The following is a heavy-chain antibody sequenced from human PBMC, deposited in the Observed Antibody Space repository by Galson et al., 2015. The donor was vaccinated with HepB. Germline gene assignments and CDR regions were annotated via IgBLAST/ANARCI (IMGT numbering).Heavy chain of an antibody. V-gene: IGHV3-30*04. CDR1: GFNFRLSA. D-gene: IGHD3-22*01. J-gene: IGHJ4*02. CDR3: AIDRGVGHYDTSVPCADY. CDR2: ISFDGANK. Sequence: SLRLSCAASGFNFRLSAINWVRQAPGKGLEWVAVISFDGANKYYADSVKGRFTISRDNSNNEVYLQMNSLRPHDTARYYCAIDRGVGHYDTSVPCADYWGQGALVTVSP.